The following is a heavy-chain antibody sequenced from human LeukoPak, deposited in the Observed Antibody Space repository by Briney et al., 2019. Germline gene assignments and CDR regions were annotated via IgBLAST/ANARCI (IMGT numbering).Heavy chain of an antibody. V-gene: IGHV3-23*01. CDR1: GFTVSSYA. J-gene: IGHJ4*02. Sequence: PGGSLRLSCAASGFTVSSYAMSWVRQAPGKGLEWVSSISGSGGSTYYADSVKGRFTISRDNSKNTLYLQMNSLRAEDTAVYYRAGGEILTGHYTFDYWGQGTLVTVSS. D-gene: IGHD3-9*01. CDR2: ISGSGGST. CDR3: AGGEILTGHYTFDY.